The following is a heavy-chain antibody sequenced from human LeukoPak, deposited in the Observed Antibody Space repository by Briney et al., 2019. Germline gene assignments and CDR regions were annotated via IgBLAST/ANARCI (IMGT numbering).Heavy chain of an antibody. Sequence: SETLSLTCTVSGGSISSYYWSWIRQPPGKGLEWIGYIYYSGSTYYNPSLKSRVTISVDTSKNQFSLKLRSVTAADTAVYYCARDGKRTFMITSGGARPYYFDSWGQGTLVTISS. CDR1: GGSISSYY. V-gene: IGHV4-59*12. J-gene: IGHJ4*02. D-gene: IGHD3-16*01. CDR3: ARDGKRTFMITSGGARPYYFDS. CDR2: IYYSGST.